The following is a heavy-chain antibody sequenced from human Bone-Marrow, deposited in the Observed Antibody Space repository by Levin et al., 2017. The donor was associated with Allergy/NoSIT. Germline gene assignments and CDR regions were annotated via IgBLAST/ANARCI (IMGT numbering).Heavy chain of an antibody. D-gene: IGHD3-16*01. J-gene: IGHJ4*02. CDR1: GFSFNDAW. CDR2: MRRTSEGGTT. CDR3: TTGGGTADF. V-gene: IGHV3-15*01. Sequence: SCVGFGFSFNDAWVSWVRQAPGKGLEWVGRMRRTSEGGTTNYAAPVNGRCIISKDDSTETFYLQMSSLKTEDTGVYYCTTGGGTADFWGQGTLVTVSS.